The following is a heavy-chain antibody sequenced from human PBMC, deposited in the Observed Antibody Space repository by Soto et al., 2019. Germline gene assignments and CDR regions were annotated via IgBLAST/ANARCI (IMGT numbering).Heavy chain of an antibody. V-gene: IGHV1-69*02. D-gene: IGHD6-13*01. CDR3: ASSPGYRDY. CDR1: GGTFSSYT. CDR2: IIPIIGIA. J-gene: IGHJ4*02. Sequence: QVQLVQSGAEVKKPGSSVKVSCKASGGTFSSYTISWVRQAPGQGLEWMGRIIPIIGIANYAQKFQVRVTITADKSTSTDNTKLSSLRSEDTAVYYFASSPGYRDYWGQGTLVTGSS.